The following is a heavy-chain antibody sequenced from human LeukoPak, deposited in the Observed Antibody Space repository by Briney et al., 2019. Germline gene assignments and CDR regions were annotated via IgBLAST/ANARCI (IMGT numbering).Heavy chain of an antibody. CDR2: IYYSGST. CDR1: GGSISSYY. CDR3: ARMMSPTGTVSFDY. J-gene: IGHJ4*02. V-gene: IGHV4-59*01. D-gene: IGHD1-1*01. Sequence: SETLSLTCTVSGGSISSYYWSWIRQPPGKGLEWIGYIYYSGSTNYNPSLKSRVTISVDTSKNQFSLKLSSVTAADTAVYYCARMMSPTGTVSFDYWGRGTLVTVSS.